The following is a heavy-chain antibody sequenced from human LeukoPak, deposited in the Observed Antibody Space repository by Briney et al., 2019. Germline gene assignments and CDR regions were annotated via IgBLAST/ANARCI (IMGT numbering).Heavy chain of an antibody. Sequence: GESLKISCKGSGYSFSSYWIGWVRQMPGKGLEWMGIMYPGDSDTRYSPSFQGQVTISADKSISTAYLQWSSLKASDTAMYYCARRGGSSWYAYWFDPWGQGTLVTVSS. CDR1: GYSFSSYW. V-gene: IGHV5-51*01. CDR2: MYPGDSDT. D-gene: IGHD6-13*01. J-gene: IGHJ5*02. CDR3: ARRGGSSWYAYWFDP.